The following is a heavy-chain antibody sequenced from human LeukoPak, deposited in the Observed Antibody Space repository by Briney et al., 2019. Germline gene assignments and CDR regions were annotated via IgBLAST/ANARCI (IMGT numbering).Heavy chain of an antibody. CDR2: INHSGST. V-gene: IGHV4-34*01. CDR1: GVSFSGYY. J-gene: IGHJ4*01. Sequence: SETLSLTCAVYGVSFSGYYWSWIRQPPGKGLEWIGEINHSGSTNYNPSLKSRVTISVDTSKNQFSLKLSSVTAADTAVYYCARRQVLDYWGHGILVTVSS. CDR3: ARRQVLDY.